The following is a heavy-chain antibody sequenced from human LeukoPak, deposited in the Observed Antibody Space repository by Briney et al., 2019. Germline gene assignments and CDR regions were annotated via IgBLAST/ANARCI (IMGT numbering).Heavy chain of an antibody. D-gene: IGHD5-18*01. CDR3: AREKVSGCSDGYTDY. Sequence: GGSLRLSCAASGFTFSSNWMSCVREAPGKGLEWVANIKQDGSEVYYVDSVKGRFSISRDNAKNSVYLQMNSLRAEDTAVYYCAREKVSGCSDGYTDYWGQGTLVTVSS. J-gene: IGHJ4*02. CDR2: IKQDGSEV. CDR1: GFTFSSNW. V-gene: IGHV3-7*01.